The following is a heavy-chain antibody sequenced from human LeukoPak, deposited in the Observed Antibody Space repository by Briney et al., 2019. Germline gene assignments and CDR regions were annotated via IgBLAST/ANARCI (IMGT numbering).Heavy chain of an antibody. CDR3: ARLGSSWRLDY. Sequence: WVSSISSSSSYIYYADSVKGRFTISKDNAKNSLYLQMSSLRAEDTAVYYCARLGSSWRLDYWGQGTLVTVSS. CDR2: ISSSSSYI. D-gene: IGHD6-13*01. J-gene: IGHJ4*02. V-gene: IGHV3-21*01.